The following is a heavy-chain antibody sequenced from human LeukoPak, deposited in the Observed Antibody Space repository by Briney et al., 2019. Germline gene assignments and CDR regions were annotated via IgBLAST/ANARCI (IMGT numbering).Heavy chain of an antibody. V-gene: IGHV5-51*01. CDR1: GYGFTTYW. CDR3: ARIFGVLIDDAFDI. J-gene: IGHJ3*02. Sequence: GESLQISCKASGYGFTTYWIGWVRQMPGKGLEWMGIIYPGDSDIRYSPSFQGQVTISADKSISTAYLQWSSLKASDTAMYYCARIFGVLIDDAFDIWGQGTMVTVSS. CDR2: IYPGDSDI. D-gene: IGHD3-3*01.